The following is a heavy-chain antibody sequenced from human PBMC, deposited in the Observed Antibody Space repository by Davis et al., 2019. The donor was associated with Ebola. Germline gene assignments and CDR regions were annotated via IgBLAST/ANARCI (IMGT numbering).Heavy chain of an antibody. J-gene: IGHJ4*02. CDR3: ARGAR. V-gene: IGHV4-59*08. CDR1: GGSISSYY. D-gene: IGHD6-6*01. CDR2: IYYSGST. Sequence: MPSETLSLTCTVSGGSISSYYWSWIRQPPGKGLEWIGYIYYSGSTNYNPSLKSRVTISVDTSKNQFSLKLSSVTAADTAVYYCARGARWGQGTLVTVSS.